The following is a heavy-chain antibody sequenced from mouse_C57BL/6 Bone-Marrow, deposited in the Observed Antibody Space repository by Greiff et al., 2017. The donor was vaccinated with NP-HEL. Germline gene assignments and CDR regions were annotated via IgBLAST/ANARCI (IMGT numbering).Heavy chain of an antibody. V-gene: IGHV1-55*01. J-gene: IGHJ1*03. CDR3: ARGATVVLHWYFDV. D-gene: IGHD1-1*01. CDR2: IYPGSGST. Sequence: QVQLQQPGAELVKPGASVKMSCKASGYTFTSYWITWVKQRPGQGLEWIGDIYPGSGSTNYNEKFKSKATLTVDTSSSTASMQLRSRTSEDSAVYYCARGATVVLHWYFDVWGTGTTVTVSS. CDR1: GYTFTSYW.